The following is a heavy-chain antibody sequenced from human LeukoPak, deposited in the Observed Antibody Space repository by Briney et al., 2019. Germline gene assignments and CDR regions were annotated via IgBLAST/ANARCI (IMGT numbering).Heavy chain of an antibody. D-gene: IGHD3-10*01. V-gene: IGHV4-39*07. CDR1: GGSISSSSYY. CDR2: INHSGST. J-gene: IGHJ4*02. Sequence: SETLSLTCTVSGGSISSSSYYWGWIRQPPGKGLEWIGEINHSGSTNYNPSLKSRVTISVDTSKNQFSLKLSSVTAADTAVYYCARDTYYYGSGSYLTFDYWGQGTLVTVSS. CDR3: ARDTYYYGSGSYLTFDY.